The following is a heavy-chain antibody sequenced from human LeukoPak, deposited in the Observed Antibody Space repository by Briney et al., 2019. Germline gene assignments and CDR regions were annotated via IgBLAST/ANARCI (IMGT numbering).Heavy chain of an antibody. CDR1: GYTFTGYY. CDR2: INPNSGGT. Sequence: EASVKVSCKASGYTFTGYYMHGVRQAPGQGLEWMGWINPNSGGTNYAQKVQGRVTMTRDTSISTAYMELSRLRSDDTAVYYCATPLWFGELFRPDDAFDIWGQGTMVTVYS. CDR3: ATPLWFGELFRPDDAFDI. D-gene: IGHD3-10*01. J-gene: IGHJ3*02. V-gene: IGHV1-2*02.